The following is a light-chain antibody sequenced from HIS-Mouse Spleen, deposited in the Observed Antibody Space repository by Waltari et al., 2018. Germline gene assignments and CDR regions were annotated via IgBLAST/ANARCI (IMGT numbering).Light chain of an antibody. CDR3: CSYAGSSTWV. CDR1: SSDVGSYNL. J-gene: IGLJ3*02. Sequence: QSALTQPASVSGSPGQSITISCTGTSSDVGSYNLVSWYQQHPGKAPKLMMYEGSKRTSGVSNSCSGSKSGNTASLTISGLQAEDEADYYCCSYAGSSTWVFGGGTKLTVL. V-gene: IGLV2-23*01. CDR2: EGS.